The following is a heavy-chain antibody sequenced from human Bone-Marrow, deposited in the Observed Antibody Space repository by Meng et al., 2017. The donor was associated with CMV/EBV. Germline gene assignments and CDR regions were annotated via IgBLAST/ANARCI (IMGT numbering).Heavy chain of an antibody. CDR2: IYGGQTT. J-gene: IGHJ6*01. D-gene: IGHD4-11*01. V-gene: IGHV3-53*01. CDR3: AGESGLPNGMDV. Sequence: GGSLRLSCAASEFTVSRNYMNWVRQAPGKGLEWVSVIYGGQTTYYADSVKGRFTISRDNSKNTVFLQMDGLRVEDTAVYYCAGESGLPNGMDVWGRGTTVSASS. CDR1: EFTVSRNY.